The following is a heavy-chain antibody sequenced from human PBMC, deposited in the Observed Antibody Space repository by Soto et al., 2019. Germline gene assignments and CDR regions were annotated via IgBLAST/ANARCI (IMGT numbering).Heavy chain of an antibody. V-gene: IGHV4-39*01. Sequence: SETLSLTCTVSGGSISSSSYYWGWIRQPPGKGLEWIGSIYYSGSTYYNPSLKSRVTISVDTSKNQFSLKLSSVTAADTAVYYCARFGRVAGNSPTGFDYWGQGTLVTVSS. D-gene: IGHD6-19*01. CDR2: IYYSGST. CDR1: GGSISSSSYY. J-gene: IGHJ4*02. CDR3: ARFGRVAGNSPTGFDY.